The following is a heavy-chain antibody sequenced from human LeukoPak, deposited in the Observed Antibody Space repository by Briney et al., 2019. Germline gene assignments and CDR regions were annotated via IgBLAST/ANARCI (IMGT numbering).Heavy chain of an antibody. CDR3: ARDVNGGY. V-gene: IGHV3-23*01. D-gene: IGHD2-8*01. CDR2: LSGSGNSR. Sequence: GGSLRLSRAASGFTYSSYAMTWVRQSPGKGLEWVSTLSGSGNSRYYADSVQGRFTISRDNFKNTLYLQMNSLRVEDTAVYYCARDVNGGYWGQGTLVTVSS. J-gene: IGHJ4*02. CDR1: GFTYSSYA.